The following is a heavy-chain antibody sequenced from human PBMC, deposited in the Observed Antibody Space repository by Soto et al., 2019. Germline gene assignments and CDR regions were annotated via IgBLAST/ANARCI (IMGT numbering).Heavy chain of an antibody. V-gene: IGHV3-30*03. CDR3: AMDLWAGSSWYATYDAFDI. CDR2: ISYDGSNK. CDR1: GFTFSSYG. D-gene: IGHD6-13*01. Sequence: QVQLVESGGGVVQPGRSLRLSCAASGFTFSSYGMHWVRQAPGKGLEWVAVISYDGSNKYYADSVKGRFTISRDNSKNTLYLQMNSLRAEDTAVYYCAMDLWAGSSWYATYDAFDIWGQGTMVTVSS. J-gene: IGHJ3*02.